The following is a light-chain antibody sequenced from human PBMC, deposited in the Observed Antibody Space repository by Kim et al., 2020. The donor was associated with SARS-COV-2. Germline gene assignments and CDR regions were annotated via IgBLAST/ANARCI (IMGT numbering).Light chain of an antibody. Sequence: SVSPGQTASITCSGVKLGDKYSCWYQQKPGQSPVLVIYQDSKRPAGIPELFSGSNSGNTATLTISGTQAMDEADYYCQAWDSSLRVFGGGTQLTVL. CDR1: KLGDKY. CDR3: QAWDSSLRV. V-gene: IGLV3-1*01. J-gene: IGLJ3*02. CDR2: QDS.